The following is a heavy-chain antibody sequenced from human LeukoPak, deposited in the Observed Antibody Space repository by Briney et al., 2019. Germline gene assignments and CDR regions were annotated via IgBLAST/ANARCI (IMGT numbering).Heavy chain of an antibody. Sequence: SETLSLTCTVSGGSISSSSYYWGWIRQPPGKGLEWIGSIYYSGSTYYNPSLKSRVTISVDTSKNQFSLKLSSVTAADTAVYYCARQVVEIDYWGQGTLVTVSS. V-gene: IGHV4-39*01. D-gene: IGHD3-22*01. CDR2: IYYSGST. J-gene: IGHJ4*02. CDR3: ARQVVEIDY. CDR1: GGSISSSSYY.